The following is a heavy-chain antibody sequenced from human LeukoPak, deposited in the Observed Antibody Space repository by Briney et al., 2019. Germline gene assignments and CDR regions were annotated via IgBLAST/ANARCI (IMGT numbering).Heavy chain of an antibody. Sequence: ASVKVCCKAFGYTFTSYYIHWVRQAPGQGLEWMGWISAYNGNTNYAQKLQGRVTMTTDTSTSTAYMELRSLRSDDTAVYYCARVKVVVVTAIDAFDIWGQGTMVTVSS. CDR2: ISAYNGNT. V-gene: IGHV1-18*04. CDR1: GYTFTSYY. CDR3: ARVKVVVVTAIDAFDI. D-gene: IGHD2-21*02. J-gene: IGHJ3*02.